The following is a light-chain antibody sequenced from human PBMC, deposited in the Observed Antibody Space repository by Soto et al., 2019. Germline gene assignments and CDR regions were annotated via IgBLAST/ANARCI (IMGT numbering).Light chain of an antibody. CDR1: RSVSSS. CDR2: GAS. J-gene: IGKJ1*01. V-gene: IGKV3-15*01. CDR3: QQYNDWPQT. Sequence: EIVMTQSPGTLSVSPGERATLSCRASRSVSSSLAWYQQKPGQAPRLLFYGASTRATGVPARFSGSGSGTEFTLTIGSLQSEDFAIYYCQQYNDWPQTFGQGTKVDI.